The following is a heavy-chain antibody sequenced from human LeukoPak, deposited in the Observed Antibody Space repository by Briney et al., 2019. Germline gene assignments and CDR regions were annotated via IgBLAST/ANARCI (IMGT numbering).Heavy chain of an antibody. Sequence: PGRSLRLSCAASGFIFSSSAMHWVRQAPGKGLEWVAIISYDGSKKYSADSVKGRFTISRDNSKNTLYLQMNSLRAEDTAVYYCARDAATIVVWYYFDYWGQGTLVTVSS. D-gene: IGHD3-10*01. V-gene: IGHV3-30*01. J-gene: IGHJ4*02. CDR2: ISYDGSKK. CDR3: ARDAATIVVWYYFDY. CDR1: GFIFSSSA.